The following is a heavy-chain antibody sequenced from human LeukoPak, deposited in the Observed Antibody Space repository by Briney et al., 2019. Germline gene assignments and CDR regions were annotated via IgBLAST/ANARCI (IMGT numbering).Heavy chain of an antibody. Sequence: ASVKVSCKVSGYTLTELSMHWVRQAPGKGLEWMGGFDPEDGETIYAQKFQGRVTMTGDTSTDTAYMELSSLRSEDTAVYYCATDRGNYGDRRGWRGSLYYFDYWGQGTLVTVSS. CDR3: ATDRGNYGDRRGWRGSLYYFDY. D-gene: IGHD4-17*01. V-gene: IGHV1-24*01. CDR1: GYTLTELS. J-gene: IGHJ4*02. CDR2: FDPEDGET.